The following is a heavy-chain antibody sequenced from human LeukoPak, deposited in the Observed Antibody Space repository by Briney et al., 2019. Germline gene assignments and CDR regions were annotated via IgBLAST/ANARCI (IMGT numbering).Heavy chain of an antibody. Sequence: GGSLRLSCAASGFIVSSNYMSWVRQAPGKGLEWVSIIYSGGSTYYADSVKGRFTISRDNSKNTLYLQMNTLRAEDSAVYYCARHLSGDDIWGQGTMVTVSS. CDR3: ARHLSGDDI. D-gene: IGHD4-17*01. CDR1: GFIVSSNY. J-gene: IGHJ3*02. V-gene: IGHV3-53*01. CDR2: IYSGGST.